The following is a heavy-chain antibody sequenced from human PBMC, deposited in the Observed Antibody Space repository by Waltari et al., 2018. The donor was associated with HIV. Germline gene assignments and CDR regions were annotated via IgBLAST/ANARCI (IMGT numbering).Heavy chain of an antibody. CDR2: IYSGGST. V-gene: IGHV3-53*01. CDR3: ARVGGYSSSLRKRGGAHYFDY. Sequence: EVQLVESGGGLIQPGGSLRLSCAASGFTVSSNYMSWVRQAPGKGLEWVSVIYSGGSTNYADSVKGRFTISRDNSKNTLYLQMNSLRAEDTAVDYCARVGGYSSSLRKRGGAHYFDYWGQGTLVTVSS. J-gene: IGHJ4*02. CDR1: GFTVSSNY. D-gene: IGHD6-13*01.